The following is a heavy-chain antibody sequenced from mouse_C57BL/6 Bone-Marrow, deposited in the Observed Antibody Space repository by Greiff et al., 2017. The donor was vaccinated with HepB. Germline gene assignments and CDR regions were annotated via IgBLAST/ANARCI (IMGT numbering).Heavy chain of an antibody. J-gene: IGHJ4*01. CDR1: GFTFSDYY. CDR3: ARLLWFDYYAMDY. D-gene: IGHD2-2*01. V-gene: IGHV5-12*01. Sequence: EVQLVESGGGLVQPGGSLKLSCAASGFTFSDYYMYWVRPTPEKRLEWVAYISNGGGSTYYPDTVKGRYTLSRDNAKKPLYRQMSRLKSADTAVYDCARLLWFDYYAMDYWGQGTSVTVSS. CDR2: ISNGGGST.